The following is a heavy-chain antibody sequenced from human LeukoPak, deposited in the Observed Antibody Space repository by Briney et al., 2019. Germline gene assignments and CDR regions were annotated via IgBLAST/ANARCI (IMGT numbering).Heavy chain of an antibody. V-gene: IGHV3-21*01. D-gene: IGHD1-26*01. Sequence: GGSLRLSCAASGVTFSNYNMNWDRQAPGKGMDWVSSITSSGTYIFYADSVKGRFTISRDNAKNSLYLQMDSLGPEDTAVYYCARDPYSGNYGNDYYYYMDVWGKGTTVTISS. CDR2: ITSSGTYI. CDR1: GVTFSNYN. J-gene: IGHJ6*03. CDR3: ARDPYSGNYGNDYYYYMDV.